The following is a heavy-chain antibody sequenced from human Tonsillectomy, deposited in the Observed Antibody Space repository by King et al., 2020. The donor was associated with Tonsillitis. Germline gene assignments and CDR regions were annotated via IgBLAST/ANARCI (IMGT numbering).Heavy chain of an antibody. Sequence: VQLVESGGGVVQPGRSLRLSSAASGFTFSSYGMHWVRQAPGKGLEWVAIISYDGSNKYYADSVRGRFTISRDNSKNTSYLQMNSLKAEDTAVYYCARASDCATYVNSVVDVRAQGPTPPVSS. CDR3: ARASDCATYVNSVVDV. J-gene: IGHJ6*02. V-gene: IGHV3-33*05. CDR1: GFTFSSYG. CDR2: ISYDGSNK. D-gene: IGHD2-21*02.